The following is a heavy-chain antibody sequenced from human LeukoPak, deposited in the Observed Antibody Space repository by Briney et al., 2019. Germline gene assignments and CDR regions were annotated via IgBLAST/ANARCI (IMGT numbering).Heavy chain of an antibody. CDR2: IKTKTEGGTT. Sequence: GGSLRLSCAASGFTFSNAWMNWVRQAPGKGLEWVGRIKTKTEGGTTDYAAPVKGRFTISRDDSKNTVYLQMNSLKTEDTAVYYCGRQGRGANTGRDFDYWGQGTLVTVSS. J-gene: IGHJ4*02. D-gene: IGHD3-10*01. CDR3: GRQGRGANTGRDFDY. CDR1: GFTFSNAW. V-gene: IGHV3-15*01.